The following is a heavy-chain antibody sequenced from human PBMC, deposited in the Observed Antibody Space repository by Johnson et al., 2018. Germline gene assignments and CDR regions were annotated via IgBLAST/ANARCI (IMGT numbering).Heavy chain of an antibody. CDR2: ISSDGTNT. V-gene: IGHV3-30*18. Sequence: QVQLQESGGGVVQPGRSXRPSCAASGFIFSNYGMHWVRQAPGKGLEWGAIISSDGTNTDFGDCGKGRFTIPRDNSNTTLYLQLHNLRAEDTAVYYCAQDLDYAGSVWFHNYGMYVWGQGTSVTVSS. CDR1: GFIFSNYG. D-gene: IGHD4/OR15-4a*01. J-gene: IGHJ6*02. CDR3: AQDLDYAGSVWFHNYGMYV.